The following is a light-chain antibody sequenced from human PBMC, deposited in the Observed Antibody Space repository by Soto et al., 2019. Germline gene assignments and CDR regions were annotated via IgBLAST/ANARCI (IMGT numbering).Light chain of an antibody. CDR2: AAS. J-gene: IGKJ1*01. V-gene: IGKV3-20*01. Sequence: EIVLTQSPGTLSLSPGERATLSCRASQSVGSGHLAWYQQKPGQTPRLLIYAASTRATGIPARFSGSGSGTDFTLTISRLEPEDFAVYYCQHFGDSPLWAFGQGTEVEIK. CDR3: QHFGDSPLWA. CDR1: QSVGSGH.